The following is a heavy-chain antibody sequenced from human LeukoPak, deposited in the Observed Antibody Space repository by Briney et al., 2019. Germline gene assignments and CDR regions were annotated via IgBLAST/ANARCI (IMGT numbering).Heavy chain of an antibody. CDR2: IYSGGST. CDR3: ARDGRRRITMVRGDAHYYGMYV. J-gene: IGHJ6*02. D-gene: IGHD3-10*01. V-gene: IGHV3-66*01. CDR1: GFTISSNY. Sequence: GGSLRLSCAASGFTISSNYMSWVRQAPGKGLEWVSVIYSGGSTYYSDSVKGTFTISRDNSKNTMYLQMNSLRAEDTAVYYCARDGRRRITMVRGDAHYYGMYVWGQGTTGTVSS.